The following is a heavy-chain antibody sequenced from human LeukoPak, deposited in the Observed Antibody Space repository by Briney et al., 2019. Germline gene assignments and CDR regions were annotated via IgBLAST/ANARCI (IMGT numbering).Heavy chain of an antibody. CDR2: INPNSGGT. V-gene: IGHV1-2*02. D-gene: IGHD1-1*01. J-gene: IGHJ6*02. Sequence: ASVKVSCKASGYTFTGYYMHWVRQAPGQGLEWMGWINPNSGGTNYAQKFQGRVTMTRDTSISTAYMELSRLRSDDTAVYYCARYMLAGTPYYYYYGMDVWGQGTTVTISS. CDR3: ARYMLAGTPYYYYYGMDV. CDR1: GYTFTGYY.